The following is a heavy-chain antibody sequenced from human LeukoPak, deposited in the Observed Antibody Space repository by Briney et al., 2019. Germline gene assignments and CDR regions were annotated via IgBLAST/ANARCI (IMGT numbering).Heavy chain of an antibody. CDR3: ATSGWSGGGGFDP. Sequence: PSETLSLTCTVSGGSISSYYWSWIRQPAGKGLEWIGRIYTSGSTNYNLSLKSRVTISIDTSKNQFSLKLTSVTAADTALYYCATSGWSGGGGFDPWGQGALVTVSS. J-gene: IGHJ5*02. CDR1: GGSISSYY. V-gene: IGHV4-4*07. CDR2: IYTSGST. D-gene: IGHD3-3*01.